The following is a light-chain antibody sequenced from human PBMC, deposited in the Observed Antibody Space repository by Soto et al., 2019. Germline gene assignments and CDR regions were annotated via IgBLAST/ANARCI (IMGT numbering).Light chain of an antibody. Sequence: EVVMTQSPATLSVSPGERATLSCRASQSVSSDSLAWYQHKLGQAPRLLIYGASTRATGIPDRFSGSGSGTDFTLTITRLEPEDFAVYYCQQYGGSPRTFGQGTKVDI. J-gene: IGKJ1*01. V-gene: IGKV3-20*01. CDR3: QQYGGSPRT. CDR1: QSVSSDS. CDR2: GAS.